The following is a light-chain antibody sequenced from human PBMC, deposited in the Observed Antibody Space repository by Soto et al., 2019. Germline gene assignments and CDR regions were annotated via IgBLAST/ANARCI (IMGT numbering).Light chain of an antibody. CDR2: AAS. CDR1: QSVSSN. V-gene: IGKV3-15*01. Sequence: IVMTQSPATLSVSPGERVTLSCRASQSVSSNLAWYQQKPGQTPRLLIHAASVRDTGIPARFSGSGSGTEFTLTISSLQSEDFAVYYCQQYDNWPPVTFGQGTRLDIK. CDR3: QQYDNWPPVT. J-gene: IGKJ5*01.